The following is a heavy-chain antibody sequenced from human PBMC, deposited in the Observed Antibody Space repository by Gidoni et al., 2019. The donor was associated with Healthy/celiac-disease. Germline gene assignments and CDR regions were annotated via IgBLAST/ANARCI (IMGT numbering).Heavy chain of an antibody. J-gene: IGHJ4*02. CDR3: ARVLRYDSSGYYFDY. Sequence: QVQLQESGPGLVKPSQTLSLTCTVSGGSISRGGYYWSWIRQHPGKGLEWIGYIYYSGSTYYNPSLKSRVTISVDTSKNQFSLKLSSVTAADTAVYYCARVLRYDSSGYYFDYWGQGTLVTVSS. CDR1: GGSISRGGYY. V-gene: IGHV4-31*03. D-gene: IGHD3-22*01. CDR2: IYYSGST.